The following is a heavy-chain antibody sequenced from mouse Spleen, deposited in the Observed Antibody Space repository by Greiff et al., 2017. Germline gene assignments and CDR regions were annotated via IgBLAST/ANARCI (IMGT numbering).Heavy chain of an antibody. Sequence: VQLQQPGAELVRPGSSVKLSCKASGYTFTSYWMDWVKQRPGQGLEWIGNIYPSDSETHYNQKFKDKATLTVDKSSSTAYMQLSSLTSEDSAVYYCARSGDYYGSSRFAYWGQGTLVTVSA. D-gene: IGHD1-1*01. J-gene: IGHJ3*01. CDR3: ARSGDYYGSSRFAY. CDR2: IYPSDSET. CDR1: GYTFTSYW. V-gene: IGHV1-61*01.